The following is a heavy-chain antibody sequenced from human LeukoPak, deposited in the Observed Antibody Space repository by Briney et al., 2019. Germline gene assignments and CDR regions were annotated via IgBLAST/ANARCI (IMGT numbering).Heavy chain of an antibody. CDR1: GFTFSSYE. CDR2: ISSSGSTI. J-gene: IGHJ4*02. V-gene: IGHV3-48*03. Sequence: PGGSLRLSCAASGFTFSSYEMNWVRQAPGKGLEWVSYISSSGSTIYYADSVKGRFTISRDNAKNSLYLQMNSLRAEDTAVYYCARDEWGSAFDYWGQGTLVTVSS. CDR3: ARDEWGSAFDY. D-gene: IGHD7-27*01.